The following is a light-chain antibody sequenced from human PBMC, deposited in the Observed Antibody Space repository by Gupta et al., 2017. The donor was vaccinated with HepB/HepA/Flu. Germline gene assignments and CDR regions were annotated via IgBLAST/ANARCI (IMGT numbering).Light chain of an antibody. CDR3: QQRCHWHLLT. Sequence: EIVLTQSPATLSLSPGERATLSCRASQSIDNYLAWYQQKPGQAPRPLIYDSSIRATGIPARFSGSGYGTEFTLTITTRESEDSAIYYCQQRCHWHLLTFGQGTKVEIK. V-gene: IGKV3-11*01. CDR1: QSIDNY. J-gene: IGKJ1*01. CDR2: DSS.